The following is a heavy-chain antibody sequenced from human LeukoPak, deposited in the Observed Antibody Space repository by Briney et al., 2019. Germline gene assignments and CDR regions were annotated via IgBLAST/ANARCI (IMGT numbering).Heavy chain of an antibody. CDR1: GGSISTDLYY. J-gene: IGHJ5*02. Sequence: SEALSLTCTVSGGSISTDLYYWTWIRQPAGKGLEWIGRIYSNGWTDYNPPLKSRVSISIDTSKNHFSLKMSLATAADTALYYCARGSGWNSFDPWGQGTLVTVSS. D-gene: IGHD6-19*01. CDR3: ARGSGWNSFDP. CDR2: IYSNGWT. V-gene: IGHV4-61*02.